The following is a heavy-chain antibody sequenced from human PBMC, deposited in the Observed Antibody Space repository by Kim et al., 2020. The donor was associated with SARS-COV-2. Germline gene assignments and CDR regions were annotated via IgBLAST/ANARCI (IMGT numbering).Heavy chain of an antibody. J-gene: IGHJ6*02. CDR2: IIPIFGTA. Sequence: SVKVSCKASGGTFSSYAISWVRQAPGQGLEWMGGIIPIFGTANYAQKFQGRVTITADESTSTAYMELSSLRSEDTAVYYCATNILEMAYLYYYYGMDVWGQGTTVTVSS. V-gene: IGHV1-69*13. CDR1: GGTFSSYA. CDR3: ATNILEMAYLYYYYGMDV.